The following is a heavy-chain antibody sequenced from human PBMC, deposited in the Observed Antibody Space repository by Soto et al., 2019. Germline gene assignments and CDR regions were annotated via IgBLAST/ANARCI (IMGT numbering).Heavy chain of an antibody. CDR3: ARDLFPVMGWARTFDY. CDR2: ISSSSSYI. D-gene: IGHD3-16*01. CDR1: RSAFSSYS. J-gene: IGHJ4*02. Sequence: GGPLRLSCVGSRSAFSSYSISWVRQAPGKGLEWVSSISSSSSYIYYADSVKGRFTISRDNAKNSLYLQMNSLRAEDTAVYYCARDLFPVMGWARTFDYWGQGTLVTVSS. V-gene: IGHV3-21*01.